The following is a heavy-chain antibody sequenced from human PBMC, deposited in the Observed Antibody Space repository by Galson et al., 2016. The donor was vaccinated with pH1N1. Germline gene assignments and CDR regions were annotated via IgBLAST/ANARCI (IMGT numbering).Heavy chain of an antibody. CDR3: AKDHCSHGDTNCFYFDL. CDR1: GFTFDAFA. V-gene: IGHV3-9*01. CDR2: IAWNSHVI. D-gene: IGHD4-17*01. J-gene: IGHJ2*01. Sequence: SLRLSCAASGFTFDAFAMHWVRQVPGEGLEWVSVIAWNSHVIDYADSVKGRFTISRDNARNSLYRQMNNLRPEDSAFYFCAKDHCSHGDTNCFYFDLWGRGTLVTVSS.